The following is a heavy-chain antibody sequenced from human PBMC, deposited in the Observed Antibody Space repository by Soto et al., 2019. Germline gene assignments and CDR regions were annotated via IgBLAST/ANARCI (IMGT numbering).Heavy chain of an antibody. CDR2: ISQSGSI. J-gene: IGHJ5*02. Sequence: PSETLSLTSAVSGGSISSGTCSWSWIRQPPGKGLEWIGYISQSGSIYYNPSLKSRVTISMDRSKNQFSLKLNSVTAADTAVYYCARGGYDSSDYNFWFGPWGQEPLVTAS. CDR3: ARGGYDSSDYNFWFGP. CDR1: GGSISSGTCS. V-gene: IGHV4-30-2*01. D-gene: IGHD3-22*01.